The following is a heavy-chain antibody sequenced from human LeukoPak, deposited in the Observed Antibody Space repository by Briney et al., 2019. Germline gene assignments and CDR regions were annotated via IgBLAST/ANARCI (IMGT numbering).Heavy chain of an antibody. Sequence: GQSMRLARAAYGYSFSSYWMDWVRQAEGKWLVWVERIKRDGSSTIYGESVKGRFTISRDNDKNTRYLKMNSLRAEDTAVYDCERSFRSSGSEHFDYWGPGTLVTVSS. D-gene: IGHD3-10*01. J-gene: IGHJ4*02. CDR2: IKRDGSST. CDR3: ERSFRSSGSEHFDY. V-gene: IGHV3-74*01. CDR1: GYSFSSYW.